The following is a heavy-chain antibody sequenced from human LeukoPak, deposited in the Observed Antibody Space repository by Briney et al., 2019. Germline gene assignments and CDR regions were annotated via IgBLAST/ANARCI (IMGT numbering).Heavy chain of an antibody. Sequence: SETLSLTCAVSGGSISSGGYSWSWIWQPPGKGLEWIGYIYHSGSTYYNPSLKSRVTISVDRSKNQFSLKLSSVTAADTAVYYCARVGTDYYGSGSYYLDYWGQGTLVTVSS. D-gene: IGHD3-10*01. CDR3: ARVGTDYYGSGSYYLDY. V-gene: IGHV4-30-2*01. CDR1: GGSISSGGYS. CDR2: IYHSGST. J-gene: IGHJ4*02.